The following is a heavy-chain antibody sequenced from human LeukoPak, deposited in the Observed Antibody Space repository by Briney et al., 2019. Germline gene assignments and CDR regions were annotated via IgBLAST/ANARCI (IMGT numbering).Heavy chain of an antibody. CDR3: ARDLRGFEY. D-gene: IGHD5-12*01. V-gene: IGHV4-34*01. Sequence: SETLSLTCAVYGGSFSGYYWSWIRQPPGKGLEWIGEINHSGSTNYNPSLKSRVTISVDTSKNQFSLKLSSVTAADTAVYYCARDLRGFEYWGQGTLVTVSS. J-gene: IGHJ4*02. CDR2: INHSGST. CDR1: GGSFSGYY.